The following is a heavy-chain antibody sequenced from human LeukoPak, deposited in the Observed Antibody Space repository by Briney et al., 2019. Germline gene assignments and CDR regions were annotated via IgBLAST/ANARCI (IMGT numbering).Heavy chain of an antibody. CDR3: ARDQGVAGVVTDPYYYDMDV. Sequence: GGSLRLSCAASGFTFSSYGMHWVRQAPGKGLEWVAVIWYDGSNKYYADSVKGRFTISRDNSKNTLYLQMNSLRAEDTAVYYCARDQGVAGVVTDPYYYDMDVWGQGPTVTVSS. D-gene: IGHD3-3*01. V-gene: IGHV3-33*01. CDR1: GFTFSSYG. J-gene: IGHJ6*02. CDR2: IWYDGSNK.